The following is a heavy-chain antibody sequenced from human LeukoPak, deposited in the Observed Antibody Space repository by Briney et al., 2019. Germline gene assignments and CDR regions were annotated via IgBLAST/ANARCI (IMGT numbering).Heavy chain of an antibody. V-gene: IGHV4-59*01. CDR1: GGSMSDNYY. CDR2: ISYSGVT. CDR3: AKGRMNAFDM. J-gene: IGHJ3*02. Sequence: SETLSLTCIVSGGSMSDNYYWSWIRQPPEKGLEWIGYISYSGVTNHSPSLKSRVTISVDTFKNQFSLKLSSVTAADTAIYYCAKGRMNAFDMWGQGTMVTVSP.